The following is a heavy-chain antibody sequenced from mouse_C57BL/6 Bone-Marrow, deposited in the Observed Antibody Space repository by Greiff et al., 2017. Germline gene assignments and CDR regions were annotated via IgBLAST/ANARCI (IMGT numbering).Heavy chain of an antibody. J-gene: IGHJ3*01. CDR2: IDPENGDT. CDR1: GFNIKDDY. Sequence: EVKLMESGAELVRPGASVKLSCTASGFNIKDDYMHWVKQRPEQGLEWIGWIDPENGDTEYASKFQGKATITADTSSNTAYLQLSSLTSEDTAVYYCTTFITTVVVPYWGQGTLVTVSA. D-gene: IGHD1-1*01. V-gene: IGHV14-4*01. CDR3: TTFITTVVVPY.